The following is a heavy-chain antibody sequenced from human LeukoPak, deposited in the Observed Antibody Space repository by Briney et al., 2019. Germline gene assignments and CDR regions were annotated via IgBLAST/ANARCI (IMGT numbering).Heavy chain of an antibody. CDR3: ATNPPGIAVAGNGNFDN. CDR1: GFTFGDYG. Sequence: GGSLRLSCAASGFTFGDYGMSWVRHAPGKGLEWVSGINWNGGSTGYADSVKGRFTISRDNAKNSLYLQMQSLRPEDTAFYYCATNPPGIAVAGNGNFDNWGQGTLVTVSS. J-gene: IGHJ4*02. D-gene: IGHD6-19*01. CDR2: INWNGGST. V-gene: IGHV3-20*04.